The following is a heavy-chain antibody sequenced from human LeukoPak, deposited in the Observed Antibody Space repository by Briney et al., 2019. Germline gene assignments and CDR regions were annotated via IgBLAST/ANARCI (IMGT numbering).Heavy chain of an antibody. CDR3: ARMTSGSYGKRGFDP. V-gene: IGHV2-70*11. D-gene: IGHD3-10*01. CDR1: GFSLSTSGMC. J-gene: IGHJ5*02. CDR2: IDWGDDK. Sequence: ESGPALVKPTQTLTLTCTFSGFSLSTSGMCVSWIRQPPGKALEWLARIDWGDDKYYSTSLKTRLTISKDTSKNQVVLTMTNMDPVDTATYYCARMTSGSYGKRGFDPWGQGTLVTVSS.